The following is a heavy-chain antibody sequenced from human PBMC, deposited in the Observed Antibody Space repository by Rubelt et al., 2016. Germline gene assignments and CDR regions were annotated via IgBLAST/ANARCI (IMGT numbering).Heavy chain of an antibody. D-gene: IGHD3-16*01. CDR2: IKPDGSER. V-gene: IGHV3-7*01. Sequence: EVQLVESGGDLVQPGGSLRLSCAASGFTFSTYWMSWVRQAPGKGLEWVANIKPDGSERYYVDSVRGRFTISRDNAKNSVYRQMNGLGADDTAVYYCVGQSTAYWGQGSLVTVSS. J-gene: IGHJ4*02. CDR3: VGQSTAY. CDR1: GFTFSTYW.